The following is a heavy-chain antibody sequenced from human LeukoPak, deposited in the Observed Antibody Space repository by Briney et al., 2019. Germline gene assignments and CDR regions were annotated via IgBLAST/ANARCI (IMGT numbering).Heavy chain of an antibody. CDR3: ARTTQAFYYYYYMDV. J-gene: IGHJ6*03. D-gene: IGHD1-1*01. CDR1: GFTFSSYS. Sequence: GGSLRLSCAASGFTFSSYSMNWVRQAPGKGLEWVSYISGSSSTIYYADSVKGRFTISRDNAKNSLYLQMNSLRAEDTAVYYCARTTQAFYYYYYMDVWGKGTTVTVSS. V-gene: IGHV3-48*04. CDR2: ISGSSSTI.